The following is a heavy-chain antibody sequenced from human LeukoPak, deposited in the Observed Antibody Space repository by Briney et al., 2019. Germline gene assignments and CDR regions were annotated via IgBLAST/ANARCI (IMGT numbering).Heavy chain of an antibody. CDR2: IYYSGST. Sequence: SETLSLTCTVSGGAISSYYWNWIRQPPGKGLEWIGYIYYSGSTNYNPSLKSRVTISVDTSKNQFSLKLSSVTAADTAVYYCARGGWYPESFQHWGQGALVTVSS. CDR1: GGAISSYY. V-gene: IGHV4-59*01. J-gene: IGHJ1*01. CDR3: ARGGWYPESFQH. D-gene: IGHD6-19*01.